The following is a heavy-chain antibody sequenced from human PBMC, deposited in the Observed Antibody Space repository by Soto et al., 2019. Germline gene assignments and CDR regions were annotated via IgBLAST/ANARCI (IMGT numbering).Heavy chain of an antibody. Sequence: ASVKVSCKASGFTFTSSAVQWVRQARGQRLEWIGWIAVGSGNTNYAQKFQERVTITRDMSTSTAYMQLSSLRSEDTAVYYCAAEVLRFLGRDYYYYYGMDVWG. CDR2: IAVGSGNT. CDR3: AAEVLRFLGRDYYYYYGMDV. V-gene: IGHV1-58*01. J-gene: IGHJ6*02. D-gene: IGHD3-3*01. CDR1: GFTFTSSA.